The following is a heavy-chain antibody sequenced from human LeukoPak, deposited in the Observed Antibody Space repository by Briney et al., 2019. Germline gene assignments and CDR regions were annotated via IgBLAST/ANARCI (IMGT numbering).Heavy chain of an antibody. Sequence: GGSLRLSCAASGFTFSNAWMSWVRQAPGKGLEWVGRIKSKTDGGTTDYAAPVKGRFTISRDDSKNTLYLQMNSLRAEDTAVYYCARVQSDYGDYVRLNDAFDIWGQGTMVTVSS. V-gene: IGHV3-15*01. D-gene: IGHD4-17*01. J-gene: IGHJ3*02. CDR2: IKSKTDGGTT. CDR1: GFTFSNAW. CDR3: ARVQSDYGDYVRLNDAFDI.